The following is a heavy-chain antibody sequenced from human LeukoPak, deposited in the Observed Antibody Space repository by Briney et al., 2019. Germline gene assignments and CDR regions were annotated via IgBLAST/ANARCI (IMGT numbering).Heavy chain of an antibody. CDR1: GGSISGSSYY. V-gene: IGHV4-39*01. Sequence: PSETLSLTCTVSGGSISGSSYYWGWIRQPPGKGLEWIGSIYCSGSTYYNPSLKSRVTISVDTSKNQFSLKLNSVTATDTAVYYCARYYGPWGQGTLVTVSS. D-gene: IGHD3-16*01. CDR3: ARYYGP. J-gene: IGHJ4*02. CDR2: IYCSGST.